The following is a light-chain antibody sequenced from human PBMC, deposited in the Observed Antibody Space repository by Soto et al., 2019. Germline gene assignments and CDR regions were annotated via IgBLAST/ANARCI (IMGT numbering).Light chain of an antibody. CDR3: QQYNNWPRT. CDR2: GAS. V-gene: IGKV3-15*01. CDR1: QRVSSN. Sequence: EIVMTQSPATLSVSPGERVTLSCRASQRVSSNLAWYQQKPGQAPRLLIYGASTRATGIPARFSGSGSGTDFTLTVISLQSEDFAVYYCQQYNNWPRTFGQGTKVEIK. J-gene: IGKJ1*01.